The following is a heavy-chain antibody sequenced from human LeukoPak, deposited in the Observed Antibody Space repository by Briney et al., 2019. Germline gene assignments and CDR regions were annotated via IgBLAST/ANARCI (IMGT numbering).Heavy chain of an antibody. D-gene: IGHD1-26*01. CDR2: IYSGGST. CDR3: ARGGSYYDDY. V-gene: IGHV3-66*01. CDR1: GFTLSSNY. Sequence: QPGGSLRLSCAASGFTLSSNYMGWVPPAPGKGLEWGFIIYSGGSTYYADSVKGRFTISRDNSKNTLYLQMNSLRAEDTAVYYCARGGSYYDDYWGQGTLVTVSS. J-gene: IGHJ4*02.